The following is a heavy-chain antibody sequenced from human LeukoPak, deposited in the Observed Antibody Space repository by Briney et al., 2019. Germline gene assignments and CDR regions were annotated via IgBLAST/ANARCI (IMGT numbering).Heavy chain of an antibody. Sequence: GGSLRLSCAASGFTVSNNYMSWVRQAPGKGMEWVSITYSDGNTNYAVSVKGRFTISRDTSQNTLSLQMNSLRAEDTAVYYCVRKNQDFNAAFDIWGQGTVVTVSS. CDR1: GFTVSNNY. D-gene: IGHD1-14*01. CDR3: VRKNQDFNAAFDI. V-gene: IGHV3-53*01. J-gene: IGHJ3*02. CDR2: TYSDGNT.